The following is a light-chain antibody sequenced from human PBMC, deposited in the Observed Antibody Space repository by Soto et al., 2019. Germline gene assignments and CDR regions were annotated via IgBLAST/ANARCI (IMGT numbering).Light chain of an antibody. J-gene: IGKJ4*01. V-gene: IGKV1-5*03. CDR2: TAS. CDR1: QTISSW. Sequence: EIHMTQSPSTLSASIGDGATITCRASQTISSWMAWYQQKPGQAPKLLIYTASSLESAVPSRFSGSGSGTEFTLTISGLQPDDFATYYCQQYNSYPLTFGGGTKVDIK. CDR3: QQYNSYPLT.